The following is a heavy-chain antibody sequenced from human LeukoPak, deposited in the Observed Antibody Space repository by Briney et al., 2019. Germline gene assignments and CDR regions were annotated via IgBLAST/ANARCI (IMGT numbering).Heavy chain of an antibody. CDR1: GGSISSYS. D-gene: IGHD3-22*01. CDR2: IYHSGST. Sequence: SETLSLTCTVSGGSISSYSWSWIRQPPGKGLEWIGYIYHSGSTYYNPSLKSRVTISVDRSKNQFSLKLSSVTAADTAVYYCAREYNYYDSSGYYYHDAFDIWGQGTMVTVSS. V-gene: IGHV4-30-2*01. CDR3: AREYNYYDSSGYYYHDAFDI. J-gene: IGHJ3*02.